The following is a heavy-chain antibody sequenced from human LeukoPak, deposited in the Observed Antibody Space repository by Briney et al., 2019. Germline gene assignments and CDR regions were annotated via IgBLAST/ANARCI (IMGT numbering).Heavy chain of an antibody. J-gene: IGHJ3*02. Sequence: SVKVSCKASGGPFSSYPINWVRQAPGQGLEWMGRIIPILGIANYAQKFQGRVTLTADKSTSTASMELSSLRSEDTAVYYCATSGRVPADAFDIWGQGTMVTVSS. CDR3: ATSGRVPADAFDI. D-gene: IGHD1-1*01. CDR1: GGPFSSYP. V-gene: IGHV1-69*02. CDR2: IIPILGIA.